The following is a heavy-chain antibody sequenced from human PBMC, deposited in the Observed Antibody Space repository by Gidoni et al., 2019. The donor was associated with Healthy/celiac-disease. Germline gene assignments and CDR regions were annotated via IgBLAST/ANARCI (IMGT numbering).Heavy chain of an antibody. D-gene: IGHD5-12*01. CDR1: GFTVSSNS. CDR3: ARAPRDGYNEGFDY. J-gene: IGHJ4*02. CDR2: IYSGGST. V-gene: IGHV3-53*01. Sequence: EGRLGEHGGGLIQPGGSLRLTGEASGFTVSSNSMSWVRQAPGMGLKWVSVIYSGGSTYYADSVKGRFTISRDNSKNTLYLQMNSLRAEDTAVYYCARAPRDGYNEGFDYWGQGTLVTVSS.